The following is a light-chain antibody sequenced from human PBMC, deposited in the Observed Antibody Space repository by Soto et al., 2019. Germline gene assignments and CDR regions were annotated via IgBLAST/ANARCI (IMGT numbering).Light chain of an antibody. Sequence: QSALTQPASVSGSPGQSITISCTGTSSDVGGYNYVSWYQQHPGKAPKLMIYDVSNRPSGVSNRFSGSKSGNTASLTISGLKAEDGADYYCSSYTSSSTLEVFGGGTKLTVL. V-gene: IGLV2-14*01. CDR3: SSYTSSSTLEV. CDR1: SSDVGGYNY. CDR2: DVS. J-gene: IGLJ2*01.